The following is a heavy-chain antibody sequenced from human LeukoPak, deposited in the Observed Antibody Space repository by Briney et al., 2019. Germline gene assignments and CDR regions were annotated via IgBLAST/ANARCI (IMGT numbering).Heavy chain of an antibody. Sequence: GWSLRLSCAASGFKFTNYAMHWVRQAPGKGLEWVSTIGGSGVTKFYADSVEGRFTISRDNSNNALFLQMNSLRAEDMAIYYCARGASSWEYTTFDVWGQGAIVTVSS. CDR1: GFKFTNYA. V-gene: IGHV3-23*01. CDR2: IGGSGVTK. D-gene: IGHD6-13*01. J-gene: IGHJ3*01. CDR3: ARGASSWEYTTFDV.